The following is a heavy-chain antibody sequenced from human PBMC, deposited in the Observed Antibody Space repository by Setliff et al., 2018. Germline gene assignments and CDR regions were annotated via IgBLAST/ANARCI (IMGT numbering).Heavy chain of an antibody. CDR2: IYHSGSV. Sequence: SETLSLTCTVSGYSISSGYYWSWIRQPPGKGLEWIGSIYHSGSVYYNPSLKSRVTTSVDTSKNQFSLKVTSVNAADTAVYYCARVTIAVAGYFDFWGQGTLVTVSS. CDR3: ARVTIAVAGYFDF. D-gene: IGHD6-19*01. CDR1: GYSISSGYY. J-gene: IGHJ4*02. V-gene: IGHV4-38-2*02.